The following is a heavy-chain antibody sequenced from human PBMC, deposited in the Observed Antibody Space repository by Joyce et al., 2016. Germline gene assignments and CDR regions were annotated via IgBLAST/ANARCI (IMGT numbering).Heavy chain of an antibody. CDR2: INPNSGGT. V-gene: IGHV1-2*06. CDR1: GYTFTGYY. CDR3: ARSLLRFLEWLEIDY. Sequence: QVQLVQSGAEVKKPGASVKVSCKASGYTFTGYYMHWVRQAPGQGLEWKGRINPNSGGTKYAQKFQGRGTMTRDTSISTAYVELSRLRSDDTAVYYWARSLLRFLEWLEIDYWGQGTLVTVSS. D-gene: IGHD3-3*01. J-gene: IGHJ4*02.